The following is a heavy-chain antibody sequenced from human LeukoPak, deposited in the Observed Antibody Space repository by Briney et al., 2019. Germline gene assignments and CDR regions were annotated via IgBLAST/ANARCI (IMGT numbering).Heavy chain of an antibody. CDR1: GDTISSYY. CDR2: IHDSGGT. D-gene: IGHD6-19*01. J-gene: IGHJ4*02. CDR3: ARWYYSGWAFDY. V-gene: IGHV4-59*08. Sequence: SETLSLTCTVSGDTISSYYLNWIRQPLGKGLEWIGDIHDSGGTKYNPSLKSRVTISVETSKNQFSLKLSSVTAADTAVYYCARWYYSGWAFDYWGQGTLVTGSS.